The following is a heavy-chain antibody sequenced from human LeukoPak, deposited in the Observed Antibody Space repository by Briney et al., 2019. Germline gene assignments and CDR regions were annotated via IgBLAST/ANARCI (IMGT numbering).Heavy chain of an antibody. CDR2: ISSDGGST. J-gene: IGHJ3*02. V-gene: IGHV3-64*04. CDR1: GFTFSSYA. D-gene: IGHD6-6*01. CDR3: ARDLSIAARGGI. Sequence: GGSLRLSCSASGFTFSSYAMHWVRQAPGKGLEYVSAISSDGGSTYYADSVKGRFTISRDNAKNSLYLRMNSLRAEDTAVYYCARDLSIAARGGIWGQGTMVTVSS.